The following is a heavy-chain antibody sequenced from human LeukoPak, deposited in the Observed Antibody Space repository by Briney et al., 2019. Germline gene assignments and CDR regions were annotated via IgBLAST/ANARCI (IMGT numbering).Heavy chain of an antibody. Sequence: GASVKVSCKASGYTFTSYGISWVRQAPGQGLEWMGWISAYNGNTNYAQKLQGRVTMTTDTSTSTAYMELRSLRSDDTAVYYCARGYYYDSSGWDDFDYWGQGTLVTVSS. CDR2: ISAYNGNT. CDR3: ARGYYYDSSGWDDFDY. CDR1: GYTFTSYG. J-gene: IGHJ4*02. V-gene: IGHV1-18*01. D-gene: IGHD3-22*01.